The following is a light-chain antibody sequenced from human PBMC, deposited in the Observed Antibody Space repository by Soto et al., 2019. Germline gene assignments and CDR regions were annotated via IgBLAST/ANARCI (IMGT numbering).Light chain of an antibody. Sequence: ALQMTQSPSSLSESVGDRFTITCRASQGIRNDLGWYQQKPGKAPKLLIYAASSLQSGVPSRFRGSGSGTDFTITISSLQTEDFATYYCLQDYNYPQTFGHGTKVDIK. CDR2: AAS. J-gene: IGKJ1*01. CDR1: QGIRND. V-gene: IGKV1-6*01. CDR3: LQDYNYPQT.